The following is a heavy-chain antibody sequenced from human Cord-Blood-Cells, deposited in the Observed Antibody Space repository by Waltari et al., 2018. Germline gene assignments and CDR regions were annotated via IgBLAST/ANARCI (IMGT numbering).Heavy chain of an antibody. J-gene: IGHJ4*02. Sequence: QVYLQPSGPGLVKLSKTLPLTCAISGDSFSSHSAAWNRLRQSPSRGLEWLGRTYYRSKWYNDYAVSVKSRITINPDTSKNQFSLQLNSVTPEDTAVYYCARDSRIAALDYWGQGTLVTVSS. CDR2: TYYRSKWYN. V-gene: IGHV6-1*01. CDR1: GDSFSSHSAA. D-gene: IGHD6-13*01. CDR3: ARDSRIAALDY.